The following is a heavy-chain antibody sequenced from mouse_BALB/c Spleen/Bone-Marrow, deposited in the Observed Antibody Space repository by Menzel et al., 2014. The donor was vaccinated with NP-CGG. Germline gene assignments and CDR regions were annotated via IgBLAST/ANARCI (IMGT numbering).Heavy chain of an antibody. CDR1: GYTFTDYW. Sequence: VQLQESRAELAKPGASVKMSCKASGYTFTDYWMHWVKQRPGQGLEWIGYINPSSGHTEYNQKFKDKATLTADKSSSTAYMQLNILTSEDSAVYYCARRYGSLWYFDVWGAGTTVTVSS. D-gene: IGHD1-1*01. CDR3: ARRYGSLWYFDV. CDR2: INPSSGHT. V-gene: IGHV1-7*01. J-gene: IGHJ1*01.